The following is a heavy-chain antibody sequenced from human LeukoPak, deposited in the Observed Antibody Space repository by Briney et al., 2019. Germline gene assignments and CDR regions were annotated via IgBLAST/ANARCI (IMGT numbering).Heavy chain of an antibody. Sequence: GGSLRPSCAASGFTFSTFAMIWVRQPPGKGLEWVSSIFPSGGEIHYADSMKGRFTISRDNSKNTVYLQMNSLRADDTAVYFCARDGPWFDFWGQGTLVTVSS. V-gene: IGHV3-23*01. CDR3: ARDGPWFDF. CDR2: IFPSGGEI. J-gene: IGHJ4*02. D-gene: IGHD5-24*01. CDR1: GFTFSTFA.